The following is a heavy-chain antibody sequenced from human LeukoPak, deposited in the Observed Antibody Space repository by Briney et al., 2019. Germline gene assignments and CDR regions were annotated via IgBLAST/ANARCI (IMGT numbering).Heavy chain of an antibody. J-gene: IGHJ6*02. CDR2: IYYSGST. CDR3: AREMYYDSQYYYYGMDV. CDR1: GGSVSSGSYY. Sequence: SETLSLTCTVSGGSVSSGSYYWSWIRQPPGKGLEWIVYIYYSGSTNYNPSLKSRVTISVDTSKNQFSLKLSSVTAADTAVYYCAREMYYDSQYYYYGMDVWGQGTTVTVSS. D-gene: IGHD3-22*01. V-gene: IGHV4-61*01.